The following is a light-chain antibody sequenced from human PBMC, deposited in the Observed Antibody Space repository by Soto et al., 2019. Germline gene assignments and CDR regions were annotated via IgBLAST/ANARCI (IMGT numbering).Light chain of an antibody. V-gene: IGLV2-8*01. CDR1: SSDDGGYNY. CDR3: SSYSGSSNVV. CDR2: EVS. J-gene: IGLJ2*01. Sequence: QSALTQPPSASGSPGQSVTISCTGTSSDDGGYNYVSWYQQHPGKAPKLMIYEVSKRPSGVPDRFSGSKSGNTASLTVSGLQAEDEADYYCSSYSGSSNVVFGGGTKVTVL.